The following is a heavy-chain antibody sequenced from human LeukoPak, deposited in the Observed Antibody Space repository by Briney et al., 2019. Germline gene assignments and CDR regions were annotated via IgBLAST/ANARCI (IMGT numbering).Heavy chain of an antibody. Sequence: GGSLRLSCVASGFTFSSYSMNWVRQAPGKGLEWVSAISGSGGSTYYADSVKGRFTISRDNSKNTLYLQMNSLRAEDTAVYYCAKDRRGYNYGYEADYWGQGTLVTVSS. D-gene: IGHD5-18*01. V-gene: IGHV3-23*01. CDR2: ISGSGGST. CDR3: AKDRRGYNYGYEADY. J-gene: IGHJ4*02. CDR1: GFTFSSYS.